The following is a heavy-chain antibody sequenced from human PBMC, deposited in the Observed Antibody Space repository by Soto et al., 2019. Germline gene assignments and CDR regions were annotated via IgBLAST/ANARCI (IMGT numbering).Heavy chain of an antibody. D-gene: IGHD3-3*01. CDR2: IYHSGSN. CDR3: AKLYDFWSGQSEYMDV. CDR1: SGSISSSNW. J-gene: IGHJ6*03. Sequence: QVQLQESGPGLVKPSGTLSLTCAVSSGSISSSNWWSWVRQPPGKGLEWIGEIYHSGSNNYNPSLKSRVTISVDKSKNQFSLKLSSVTAADTAVYYCAKLYDFWSGQSEYMDVWGKGTTVTVSS. V-gene: IGHV4-4*02.